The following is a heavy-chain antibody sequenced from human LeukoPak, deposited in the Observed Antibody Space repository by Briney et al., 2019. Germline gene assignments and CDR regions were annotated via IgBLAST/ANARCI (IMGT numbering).Heavy chain of an antibody. J-gene: IGHJ4*02. CDR2: IYYSGST. V-gene: IGHV4-4*02. CDR1: GGSISSNNW. CDR3: ARVTGYMTEDYFDY. D-gene: IGHD6-13*01. Sequence: SGTLSLTCAVSGGSISSNNWWSWIRQPPGKGLEWIGYIYYSGSTNYNPSLKSRVTISVDTSKNQFSLRLSSVTAADTAVYYCARVTGYMTEDYFDYWGQGTLITVSS.